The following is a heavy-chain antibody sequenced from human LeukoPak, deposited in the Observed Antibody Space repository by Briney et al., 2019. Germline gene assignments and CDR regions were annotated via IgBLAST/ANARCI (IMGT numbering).Heavy chain of an antibody. CDR2: TFYRSKWYN. J-gene: IGHJ6*02. V-gene: IGHV6-1*01. Sequence: SQTLSLTSAISGDSVSSNSAAWNWIRQSPSRGLEWLGRTFYRSKWYNDYAVSLKSRITINPDTSKNQFSLQLNSVTPEDTAVYYCARGPIAYYDMEGWGQGTTVTVSS. D-gene: IGHD2-21*01. CDR3: ARGPIAYYDMEG. CDR1: GDSVSSNSAA.